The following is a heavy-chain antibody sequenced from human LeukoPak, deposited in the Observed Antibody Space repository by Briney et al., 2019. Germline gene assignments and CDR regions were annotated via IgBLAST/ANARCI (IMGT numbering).Heavy chain of an antibody. CDR1: GFTFSSYA. CDR3: ARAEYYYDSSGYYDAFDI. Sequence: GGSLRLSCAASGFTFSSYAMHWVRQAPGKGLKWVAVISYDGSNKYYADSVKGRFTISRDNSKNTLYLQMNSLRAEDTAVYYCARAEYYYDSSGYYDAFDIWGQGTMVTVSS. V-gene: IGHV3-30-3*01. J-gene: IGHJ3*02. CDR2: ISYDGSNK. D-gene: IGHD3-22*01.